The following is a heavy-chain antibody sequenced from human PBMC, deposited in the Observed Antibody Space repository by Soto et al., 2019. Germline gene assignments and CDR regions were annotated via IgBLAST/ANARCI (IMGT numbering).Heavy chain of an antibody. CDR1: GYTFTSYG. Sequence: ASVKVSCKASGYTFTSYGISWVRQAPGHGLEWMGWISAYNGNTNYAQKLQGRVTMTTDTSTSTAYMELRSLRSDDTAVYYCARDQDPYGSESDWYDPWGQGTLVTVSS. CDR3: ARDQDPYGSESDWYDP. D-gene: IGHD3-16*01. V-gene: IGHV1-18*01. J-gene: IGHJ5*02. CDR2: ISAYNGNT.